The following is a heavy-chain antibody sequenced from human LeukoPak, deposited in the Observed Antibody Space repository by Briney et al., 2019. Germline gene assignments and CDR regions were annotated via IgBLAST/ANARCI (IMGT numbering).Heavy chain of an antibody. CDR2: ISYDGSSK. V-gene: IGHV3-30*18. CDR1: GFTFRSSG. Sequence: GGSLRLYCAASGFTFRSSGMHWARLAPGKGLECVAVISYDGSSKYYADSVKALFTISRENSENTMYLQMNSLKAEDTAVYYWAKGHTAVTKLGYWGQGTLVTVSS. J-gene: IGHJ4*02. D-gene: IGHD4-17*01. CDR3: AKGHTAVTKLGY.